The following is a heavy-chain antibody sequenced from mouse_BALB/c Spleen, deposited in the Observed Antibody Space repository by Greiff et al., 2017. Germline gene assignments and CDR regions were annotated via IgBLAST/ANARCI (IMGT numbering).Heavy chain of an antibody. J-gene: IGHJ4*01. CDR1: GFAFSSYY. D-gene: IGHD1-1*01. Sequence: EVKLVESGGGLVKPGGSLKLSCAASGFAFSSYYMYWVRQTPEKRLEWVAYISSGGGSTYYPDTLKGRFTISRDNAENTLYLQMSSLKPEDTAMYYLARHGIKKVVGDYAMDYWGQGTSVTVSA. CDR2: ISSGGGST. V-gene: IGHV5-12-1*01. CDR3: ARHGIKKVVGDYAMDY.